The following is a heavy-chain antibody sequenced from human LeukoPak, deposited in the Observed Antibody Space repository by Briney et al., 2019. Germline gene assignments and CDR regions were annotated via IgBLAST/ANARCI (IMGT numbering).Heavy chain of an antibody. J-gene: IGHJ3*02. Sequence: GGSLRLSCAASGFTFSDYYMSWLRQAPGKGLEWVSYISSSGSTIYYADSVEGRFTISRDNAKNSLYLQMNSLRAEDTAVYYCARIVSGWYGDAFDIWGQGTMVTVSS. V-gene: IGHV3-11*04. D-gene: IGHD6-19*01. CDR3: ARIVSGWYGDAFDI. CDR2: ISSSGSTI. CDR1: GFTFSDYY.